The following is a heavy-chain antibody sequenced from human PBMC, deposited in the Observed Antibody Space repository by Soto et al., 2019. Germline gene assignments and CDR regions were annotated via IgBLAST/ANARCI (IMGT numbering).Heavy chain of an antibody. D-gene: IGHD6-13*01. J-gene: IGHJ4*02. V-gene: IGHV1-2*04. CDR2: INPNSGGT. CDR3: ARGYSSSHPRYFDY. Sequence: ASVKVSCKASGYTFTGYYTHWVRQAPGHGLEWMGWINPNSGGTNYAQKFQGWVTMTRDTSISTVYMELSRLRSDDTAVYYCARGYSSSHPRYFDYWGQGPLVTVSS. CDR1: GYTFTGYY.